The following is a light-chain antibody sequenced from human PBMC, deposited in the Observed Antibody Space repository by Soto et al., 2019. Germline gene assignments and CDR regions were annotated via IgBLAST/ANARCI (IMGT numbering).Light chain of an antibody. CDR2: GAS. Sequence: DIVLTQSPGTLSLSPGERATLSCRASQSVSSRNLSWYQQKPGQAPRLLIYGASRSATGIPDRFSGSGSVTDFTLTINRLQPEDFAVYYCQQYSDLPYTFGQGTKLEVK. CDR3: QQYSDLPYT. J-gene: IGKJ2*01. CDR1: QSVSSRN. V-gene: IGKV3-20*01.